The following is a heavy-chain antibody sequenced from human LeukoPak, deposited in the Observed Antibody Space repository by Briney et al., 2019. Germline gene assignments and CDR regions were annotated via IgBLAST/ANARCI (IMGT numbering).Heavy chain of an antibody. Sequence: TSETLSLTCTVSGGSISSNNYYWGWIRQPPGKGLEWIGSIYYSGGSYYNPSLKSRVTISVDASKNQFSLKLSSVTAADTAVYYCARHRAKTYYYDSSGYQFDSWGQGTLVTVSS. D-gene: IGHD3-22*01. V-gene: IGHV4-39*01. CDR2: IYYSGGS. CDR3: ARHRAKTYYYDSSGYQFDS. CDR1: GGSISSNNYY. J-gene: IGHJ4*02.